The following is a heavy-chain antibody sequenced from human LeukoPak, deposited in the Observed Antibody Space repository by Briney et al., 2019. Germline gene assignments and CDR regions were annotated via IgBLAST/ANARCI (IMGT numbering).Heavy chain of an antibody. V-gene: IGHV4-61*08. CDR3: ARGKPYYYYYYMDV. Sequence: PSETLSLTCTVSGASVGSAGYHWSWIRQPPGGGLEWIGYIYYISNTNYNPSLKSRVTMSVDPSKNQFSLKLNSVTAADTAVYYCARGKPYYYYYYMDVWGKGTTVTVSS. CDR1: GASVGSAGYH. CDR2: IYYISNT. J-gene: IGHJ6*03.